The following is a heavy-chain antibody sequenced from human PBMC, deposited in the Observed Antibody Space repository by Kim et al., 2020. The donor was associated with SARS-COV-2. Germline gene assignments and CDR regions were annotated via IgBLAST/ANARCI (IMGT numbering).Heavy chain of an antibody. D-gene: IGHD1-7*01. Sequence: SETLSLTCTVSGGSISPYYWGWIRQPPGKGLESIGYIYYSGSVRYNPSLKSRVTISVDTSKNQFFLQLNSVTAADTAVYYCARAGPLNWNSVTWFDLWG. CDR1: GGSISPYY. J-gene: IGHJ5*02. CDR2: IYYSGSV. V-gene: IGHV4-59*01. CDR3: ARAGPLNWNSVTWFDL.